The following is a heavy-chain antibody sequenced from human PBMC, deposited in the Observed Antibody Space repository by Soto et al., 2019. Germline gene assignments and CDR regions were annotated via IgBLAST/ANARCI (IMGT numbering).Heavy chain of an antibody. CDR1: GGSFSGYY. V-gene: IGHV4-34*01. D-gene: IGHD3-22*01. Sequence: SETLSLTCAVYGGSFSGYYWSWIRQPPGKGLEWIGEINHSGSTNYNPSLKSRVTISVDTSKNQFSLKLSSVTAADTAVYYCARGLSYYDSSGLDVWGHGTTVTVSS. CDR2: INHSGST. CDR3: ARGLSYYDSSGLDV. J-gene: IGHJ6*02.